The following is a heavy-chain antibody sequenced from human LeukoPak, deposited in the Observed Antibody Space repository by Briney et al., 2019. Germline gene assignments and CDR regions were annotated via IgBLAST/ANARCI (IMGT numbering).Heavy chain of an antibody. CDR2: IIPIFGTA. Sequence: SVTVSFKASGGTFSSYAISWVRQAPGQGLEWMGGIIPIFGTANYAQKFQGRVTITADESTSTAYMELSSLRSEDTAVYYCARARRRYCNGGSCYSFDYWGQGTLVTVSS. D-gene: IGHD2-15*01. CDR1: GGTFSSYA. CDR3: ARARRRYCNGGSCYSFDY. J-gene: IGHJ4*02. V-gene: IGHV1-69*13.